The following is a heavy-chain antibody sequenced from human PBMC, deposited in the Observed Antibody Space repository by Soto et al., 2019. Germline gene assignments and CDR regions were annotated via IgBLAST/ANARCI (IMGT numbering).Heavy chain of an antibody. V-gene: IGHV3-30-3*01. Sequence: GGSLRLSCAASGFTFSTYAMHWVRQAPGKGLEWVAVISYDGSNKYYADSVKGRFTISRDNSKNTLYLQMNSLRAEDTAVYYCARDSVVYATSYYFDYWGQGTLVTVSS. CDR1: GFTFSTYA. CDR3: ARDSVVYATSYYFDY. D-gene: IGHD2-8*02. J-gene: IGHJ4*02. CDR2: ISYDGSNK.